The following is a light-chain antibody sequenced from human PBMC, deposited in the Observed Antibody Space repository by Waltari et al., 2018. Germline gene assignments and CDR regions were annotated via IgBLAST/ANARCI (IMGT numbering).Light chain of an antibody. CDR1: SGHSSNV. CDR3: QTGGHGTWV. Sequence: GASVKLTCTLSSGHSSNVIAWLQQQPEKGPRYLMKVNSDGSHRKGDEIPDRFSGSSSGAERYLTISNLQSEDEADYYCQTGGHGTWVFGGGTKLTVL. J-gene: IGLJ3*02. CDR2: VNSDGSH. V-gene: IGLV4-69*01.